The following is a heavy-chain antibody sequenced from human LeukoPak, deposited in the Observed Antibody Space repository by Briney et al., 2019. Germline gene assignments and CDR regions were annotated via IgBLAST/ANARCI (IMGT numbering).Heavy chain of an antibody. J-gene: IGHJ1*01. V-gene: IGHV3-21*01. Sequence: GGSLLLSCAASGFTFSSYSMNWVRQAPGKGLEWVSSISSSSSYIYYADSVKGRFTISRDNAKNSLYLQMNSLRAEDTAVYYCAGPRYSSSWYGYFQHWGQGTLVTVSS. CDR3: AGPRYSSSWYGYFQH. CDR2: ISSSSSYI. CDR1: GFTFSSYS. D-gene: IGHD6-13*01.